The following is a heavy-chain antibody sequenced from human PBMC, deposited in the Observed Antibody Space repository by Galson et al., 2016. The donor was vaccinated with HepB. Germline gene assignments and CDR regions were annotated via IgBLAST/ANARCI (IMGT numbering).Heavy chain of an antibody. CDR2: ITGDRVNA. CDR3: AKDHGGYSGFDY. D-gene: IGHD4-23*01. J-gene: IGHJ4*02. Sequence: LRLSCAASGFTFGTYTMHWIRQAPGEGLHGVSLITGDRVNASNADSVKGRFTISRDNRKNSLYLQMNSLRTEDTASYYCAKDHGGYSGFDYWGQGTLVTVSS. V-gene: IGHV3-43*01. CDR1: GFTFGTYT.